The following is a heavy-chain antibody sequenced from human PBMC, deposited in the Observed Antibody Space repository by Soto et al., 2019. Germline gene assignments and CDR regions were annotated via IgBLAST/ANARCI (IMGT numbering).Heavy chain of an antibody. J-gene: IGHJ4*02. CDR2: IHHGGST. V-gene: IGHV4-34*01. Sequence: QVQLQQWGAGLLKPSETLSLTCAVNGGPFGGFYWTWIRQSPGKGLEWIGEIHHGGSTNYNPSLKSRLTMSLDTSKNQFSLKLTPVTAADTAVYYCARGYRISMVILTTNYFDSWGQGTPVTVSS. CDR1: GGPFGGFY. CDR3: ARGYRISMVILTTNYFDS. D-gene: IGHD3-10*01.